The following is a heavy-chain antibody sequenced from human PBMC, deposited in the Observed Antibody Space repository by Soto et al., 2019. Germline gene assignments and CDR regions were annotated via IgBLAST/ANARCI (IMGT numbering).Heavy chain of an antibody. CDR3: ARGGLRTVTTP. D-gene: IGHD4-17*01. CDR1: GGSISSYC. J-gene: IGHJ5*02. Sequence: SETLSLTCTVSGGSISSYCWSWIRQPPGKGLEWIGYIYYSGSTNYNPSLKSRVTISVDTSKNQFSLKLSSVTAADTAVYYCARGGLRTVTTPWGQGTLVTVSS. CDR2: IYYSGST. V-gene: IGHV4-59*01.